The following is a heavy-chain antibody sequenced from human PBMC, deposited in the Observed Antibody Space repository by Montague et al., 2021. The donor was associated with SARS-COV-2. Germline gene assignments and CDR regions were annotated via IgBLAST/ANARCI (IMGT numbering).Heavy chain of an antibody. Sequence: TLSLTCTVSGGSISSDGYYWSWIRQHPGKGLEWIGYIYYSGSTYYNPSLKSRVTISVDTSKNQFSLKLSSVTAADTAVYYCARVKTPRYYDILTGYSKYYGMDVWGQGTTVTVSS. J-gene: IGHJ6*02. CDR2: IYYSGST. D-gene: IGHD3-9*01. CDR1: GGSISSDGYY. V-gene: IGHV4-31*03. CDR3: ARVKTPRYYDILTGYSKYYGMDV.